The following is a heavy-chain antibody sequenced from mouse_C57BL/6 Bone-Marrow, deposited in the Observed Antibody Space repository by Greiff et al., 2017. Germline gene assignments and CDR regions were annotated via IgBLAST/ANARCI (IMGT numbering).Heavy chain of an antibody. Sequence: VQLQQSGTVLARPGASVKMSCKTSGYTFTSYWMHWVKQRPGQGLEWIGAIYPGNSDTSYNQKFKGKAKLTAVTSASTAYMELSSLTKEDSAVYYCTSYLLLRFYWYFDGWGTGATVTVAS. CDR1: GYTFTSYW. CDR3: TSYLLLRFYWYFDG. J-gene: IGHJ1*03. D-gene: IGHD1-1*01. V-gene: IGHV1-5*01. CDR2: IYPGNSDT.